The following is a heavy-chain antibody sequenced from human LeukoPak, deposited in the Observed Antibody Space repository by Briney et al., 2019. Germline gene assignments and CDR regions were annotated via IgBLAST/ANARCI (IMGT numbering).Heavy chain of an antibody. CDR2: MFHSGST. Sequence: SETLSLTCTFSVGSISTSSYYWGWIRQPPGKGLEWIGSMFHSGSTYDNPSLRSRVTISVDTSKNQFALKLSSVTAADTAVYYCARAYGSGSYFHWFDPWGQGTLVTVSS. D-gene: IGHD3-10*01. CDR1: VGSISTSSYY. J-gene: IGHJ5*02. CDR3: ARAYGSGSYFHWFDP. V-gene: IGHV4-39*01.